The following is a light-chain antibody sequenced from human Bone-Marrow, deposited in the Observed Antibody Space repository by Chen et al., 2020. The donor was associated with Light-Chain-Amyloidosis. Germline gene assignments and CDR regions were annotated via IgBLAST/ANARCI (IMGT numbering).Light chain of an antibody. CDR3: QSADSSGTYEVI. Sequence: SYELPQPPSVSVSPGQPARITCSGEDLPTKYAYWYQQKPGQAPVLVIHRDTERPSGISERFSGSSSGTTATLTISGFQAEDEADYHCQSADSSGTYEVIFGGGTKLTVL. V-gene: IGLV3-25*03. J-gene: IGLJ2*01. CDR1: DLPTKY. CDR2: RDT.